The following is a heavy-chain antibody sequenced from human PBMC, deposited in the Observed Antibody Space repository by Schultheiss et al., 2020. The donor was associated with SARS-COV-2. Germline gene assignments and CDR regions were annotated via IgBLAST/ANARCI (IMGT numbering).Heavy chain of an antibody. D-gene: IGHD2-15*01. CDR3: ARDGAATRFGLRVSGVSRFDP. V-gene: IGHV4-31*11. CDR2: IYYSGST. CDR1: GGSISSSNW. Sequence: SQTLSLTCAVSGGSISSSNWWSWVRQPPGKGLEWIGYIYYSGSTYYNPSLKSRVTISVDTSKNQFSLKLSSVTAADTAVYYCARDGAATRFGLRVSGVSRFDPWGQGTLVTVSS. J-gene: IGHJ5*02.